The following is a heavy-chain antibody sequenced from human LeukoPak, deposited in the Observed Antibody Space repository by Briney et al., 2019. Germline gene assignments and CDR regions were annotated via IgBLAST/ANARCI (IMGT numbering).Heavy chain of an antibody. Sequence: SVKVSCKASGGTFSTYGISWVRQAPGQGLEWMGGTIPFFGTANYARKFQDRVTITADESTRTAYMELSSLRSEDTAVYYCARTPNIAVAGKAGGGDYWGQGTLVTVSS. D-gene: IGHD6-19*01. J-gene: IGHJ4*02. V-gene: IGHV1-69*13. CDR1: GGTFSTYG. CDR3: ARTPNIAVAGKAGGGDY. CDR2: TIPFFGTA.